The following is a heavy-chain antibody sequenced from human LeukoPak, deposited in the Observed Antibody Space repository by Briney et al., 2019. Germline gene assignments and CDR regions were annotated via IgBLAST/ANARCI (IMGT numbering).Heavy chain of an antibody. Sequence: PGGSLRLSCAASGFTFSSYSMNWVRQAPGKGLECVSYISSSGSTIYYADSVKGRFTISRDNAKNSLYLQMNSLRAEDTAVYYCARDSGLWSGYFYYYMDVWGKGTTVTVSS. CDR3: ARDSGLWSGYFYYYMDV. D-gene: IGHD3-3*01. CDR2: ISSSGSTI. V-gene: IGHV3-48*04. J-gene: IGHJ6*03. CDR1: GFTFSSYS.